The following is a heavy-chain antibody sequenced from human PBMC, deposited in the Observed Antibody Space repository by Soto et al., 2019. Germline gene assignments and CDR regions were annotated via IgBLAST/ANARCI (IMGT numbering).Heavy chain of an antibody. CDR1: GGPFGGFY. V-gene: IGHV4-34*01. J-gene: IGHJ4*02. D-gene: IGHD3-10*01. Sequence: PSETLSLTCAVNGGPFGGFYWTWIRQSPVKGLEWIGEIHHGGSTNYNPSLKSRVTMSLDTPKNQFSLKLTSVTAADTAVYYCARGYRISMVILTTNYFDSWGQGTPVTVSS. CDR3: ARGYRISMVILTTNYFDS. CDR2: IHHGGST.